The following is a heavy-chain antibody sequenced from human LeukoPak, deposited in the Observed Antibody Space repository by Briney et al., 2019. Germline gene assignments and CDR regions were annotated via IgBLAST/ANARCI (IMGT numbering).Heavy chain of an antibody. D-gene: IGHD4-23*01. CDR1: GYTFTNYY. J-gene: IGHJ4*02. CDR2: MNPNSGAT. V-gene: IGHV1-2*02. Sequence: ASVKVSCKGSGYTFTNYYLHWVRQAPGQGVECMGWMNPNSGATEYQQNFQGRVTMTRDTSISTAYLEVFSLTSDDAAVYYCARGAYYGDNFPLHYWGQGSLVIVSS. CDR3: ARGAYYGDNFPLHY.